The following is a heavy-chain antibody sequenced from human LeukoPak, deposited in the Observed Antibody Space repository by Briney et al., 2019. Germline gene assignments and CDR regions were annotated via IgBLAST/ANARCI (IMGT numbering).Heavy chain of an antibody. CDR1: GFTFSSYG. Sequence: GGSLRLSCAASGFTFSSYGMHWVRQAPGKGLEWVAFIRYDGSNKYYADSVKGRFTISRDNSKNTLYLQMNSLRTEDTAVYYCAKDRWYSSSWYYFDYWGQGTLVTVSS. J-gene: IGHJ4*02. CDR2: IRYDGSNK. CDR3: AKDRWYSSSWYYFDY. D-gene: IGHD6-6*01. V-gene: IGHV3-30*02.